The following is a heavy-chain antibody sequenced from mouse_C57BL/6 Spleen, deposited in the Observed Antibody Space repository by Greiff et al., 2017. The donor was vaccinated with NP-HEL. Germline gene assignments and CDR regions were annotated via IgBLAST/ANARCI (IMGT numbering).Heavy chain of an antibody. J-gene: IGHJ4*01. V-gene: IGHV1-78*01. CDR1: GYTFTDHT. D-gene: IGHD1-1*01. CDR2: IYPRDGST. Sequence: QVQLQQSDAELVKPGASVKISCKVSGYTFTDHTIHWMKQRPEQGLEWIGYIYPRDGSTKYNEQFKGKATLTADKSSSTAYMQLNSLTSEDSAVYFCARVITTVGDFYAMDYWGQGTSVTVSS. CDR3: ARVITTVGDFYAMDY.